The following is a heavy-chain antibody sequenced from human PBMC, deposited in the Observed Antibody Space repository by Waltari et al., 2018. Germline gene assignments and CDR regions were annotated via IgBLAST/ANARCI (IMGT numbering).Heavy chain of an antibody. D-gene: IGHD3-10*01. V-gene: IGHV3-21*01. J-gene: IGHJ4*02. Sequence: EVQLVESGGGLVKPGGSLRLSCAASGFTFKSYTMNWVRQAPGKGREWVSSMSASSTDKYHAESVKGRFTISRDNAKNSLFLQMDSLRAEDTAVYYCARDGLGDFGSGSYYQFFWGQGILVTVSS. CDR1: GFTFKSYT. CDR2: MSASSTDK. CDR3: ARDGLGDFGSGSYYQFF.